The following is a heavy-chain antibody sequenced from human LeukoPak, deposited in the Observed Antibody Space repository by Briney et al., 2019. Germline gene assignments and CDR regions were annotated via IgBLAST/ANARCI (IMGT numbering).Heavy chain of an antibody. Sequence: GGSLRLSCAASGFTFSRFAINWVRQAPGKGLEWVSGISYNGGSRFYADSVKGRFTISRDNSKNTVFLQMNGLRGDDTAVYYCAKDLEASYYYDSSGWTNYWGQGTLVTVTS. V-gene: IGHV3-23*01. CDR3: AKDLEASYYYDSSGWTNY. J-gene: IGHJ4*02. CDR2: ISYNGGSR. CDR1: GFTFSRFA. D-gene: IGHD3-22*01.